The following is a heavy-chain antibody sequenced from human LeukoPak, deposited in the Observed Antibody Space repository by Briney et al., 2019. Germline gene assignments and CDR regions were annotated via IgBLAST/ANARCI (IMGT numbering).Heavy chain of an antibody. D-gene: IGHD3-16*01. J-gene: IGHJ6*02. CDR3: TTRACHAGGCSSSFYYYYGLHF. CDR2: VIPIFGTA. CDR1: GNSISNYA. V-gene: IGHV1-69*13. Sequence: ASVKVSCKASGNSISNYAVSWVRQAPGQGFEWMGGVIPIFGTADYAQKFQGRVTITADQSTSTTYMALSSLKSEDTATYYCTTRACHAGGCSSSFYYYYGLHFWGQGTTVSVSS.